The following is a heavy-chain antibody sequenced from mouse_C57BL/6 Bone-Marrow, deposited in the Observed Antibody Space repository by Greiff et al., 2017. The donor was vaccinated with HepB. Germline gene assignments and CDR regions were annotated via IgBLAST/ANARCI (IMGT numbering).Heavy chain of an antibody. CDR1: GYSITSGYY. Sequence: DVKLQESGPGLVKPSQSLSLTCSVTGYSITSGYYWNWIRQFPGNKLEWMGYISYDGSNNYNPSLKNRISITRDTSKNQFFLKLNSVTTEDTATYYCARDESSTMVTTGAYWGQGTLVTVSA. CDR3: ARDESSTMVTTGAY. J-gene: IGHJ3*01. V-gene: IGHV3-6*01. CDR2: ISYDGSN. D-gene: IGHD2-2*01.